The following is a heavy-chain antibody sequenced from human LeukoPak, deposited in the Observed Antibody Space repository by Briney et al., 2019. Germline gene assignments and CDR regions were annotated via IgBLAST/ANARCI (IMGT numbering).Heavy chain of an antibody. D-gene: IGHD4-11*01. CDR3: ARGGLNYADASDI. CDR1: GFTFSNYW. CDR2: IKQDGSEK. V-gene: IGHV3-7*02. J-gene: IGHJ3*02. Sequence: GGSLRLSCAASGFTFSNYWMTWVRQAPGKGLEWVANIKQDGSEKYCVDSVKGRFTISRDNAKSSLYLQMNTLRAEDTAVYYCARGGLNYADASDIWGQGTMVTVSS.